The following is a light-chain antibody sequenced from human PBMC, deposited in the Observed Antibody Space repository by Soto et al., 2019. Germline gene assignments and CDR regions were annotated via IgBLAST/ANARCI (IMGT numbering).Light chain of an antibody. Sequence: EIVMTQSPATLSVTPGERTTLSCRASQSVSSKLAWYQQKPGQAPRVLIFGASTRAAGIPARFSGSGSGTEFTLTISSLQSEDFAVYYCQHDIDWPPTWTFGQGTRVEIK. J-gene: IGKJ1*01. CDR3: QHDIDWPPTWT. V-gene: IGKV3-15*01. CDR1: QSVSSK. CDR2: GAS.